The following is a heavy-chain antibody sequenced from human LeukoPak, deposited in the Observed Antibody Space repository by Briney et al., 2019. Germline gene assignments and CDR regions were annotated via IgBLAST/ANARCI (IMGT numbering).Heavy chain of an antibody. Sequence: ASVKVSCKASGYTFTGYYMHWVRQAPGQGLDWMGWINPNSGGTNYAQKFQGRVTMTRDTSISTAYMELSRLRSDDTAVYYCARPGYCSSTSCSGDAFDIWGQGTMVTVSS. CDR2: INPNSGGT. CDR3: ARPGYCSSTSCSGDAFDI. CDR1: GYTFTGYY. V-gene: IGHV1-2*02. D-gene: IGHD2-2*01. J-gene: IGHJ3*02.